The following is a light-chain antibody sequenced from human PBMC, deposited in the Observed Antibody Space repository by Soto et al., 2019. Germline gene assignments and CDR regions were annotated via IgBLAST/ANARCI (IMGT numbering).Light chain of an antibody. Sequence: HSVLTQPASVSGSPGQSITISCTGTSSDVGAYNYVSWYQQHPGKAPKLIIYDVSNRPSGVSNRFSGSKSGNTASLTISGLQAEDEADYFCSSYTSSSTLYVFGTGTKLTVL. CDR3: SSYTSSSTLYV. CDR2: DVS. V-gene: IGLV2-14*01. J-gene: IGLJ1*01. CDR1: SSDVGAYNY.